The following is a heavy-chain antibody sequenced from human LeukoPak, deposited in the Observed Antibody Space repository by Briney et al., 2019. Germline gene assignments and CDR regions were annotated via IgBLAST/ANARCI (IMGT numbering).Heavy chain of an antibody. J-gene: IGHJ4*02. CDR1: GYTFTGYY. V-gene: IGHV1-2*02. CDR3: ARANALYCSSTSCLFDY. Sequence: ASVKVSCKASGYTFTGYYMHWVRQAPGQGLEWMAWTNPNSGGTYYAQNFHDRITMTRDTSISTAYMELSRLRSDDTAIYYCARANALYCSSTSCLFDYWGQGTLVTVSS. CDR2: TNPNSGGT. D-gene: IGHD2-2*01.